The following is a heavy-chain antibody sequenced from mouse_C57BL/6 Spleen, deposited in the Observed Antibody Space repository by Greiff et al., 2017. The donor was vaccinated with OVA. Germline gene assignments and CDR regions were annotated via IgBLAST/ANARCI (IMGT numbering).Heavy chain of an antibody. CDR2: ISYDGSN. J-gene: IGHJ2*01. D-gene: IGHD2-14*01. CDR1: GYSITSGYY. Sequence: DVQLQESGPGLVKPSQSLSLTCSVTGYSITSGYYWNWIRQFPGNKLEWMGYISYDGSNNYNPSLKNRISITRDTSKNQYFLKFNSVTTEDTATYYCARDHYRDYFDYWGQGTTLTVSS. V-gene: IGHV3-6*01. CDR3: ARDHYRDYFDY.